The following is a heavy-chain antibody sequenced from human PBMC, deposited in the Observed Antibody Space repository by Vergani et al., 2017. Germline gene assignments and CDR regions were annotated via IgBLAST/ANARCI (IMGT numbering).Heavy chain of an antibody. V-gene: IGHV4-38-2*02. CDR3: ARDSGGYVGGSYEAWFDP. CDR2: IYHSGST. J-gene: IGHJ5*02. CDR1: GYSISSGYY. Sequence: QVQLQESGPGLVKPSETLSLTCTVSGYSISSGYYLGWIRQPPGKGLEWIGSIYHSGSTYYNPSLKSRVTISVDTSKNQFSLKLSSVTAADTAVYYCARDSGGYVGGSYEAWFDPWGQGTLVTVSS. D-gene: IGHD3-16*01.